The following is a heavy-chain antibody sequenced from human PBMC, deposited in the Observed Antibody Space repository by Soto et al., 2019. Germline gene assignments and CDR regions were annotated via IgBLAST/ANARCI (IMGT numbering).Heavy chain of an antibody. D-gene: IGHD4-17*01. CDR2: INNSGST. Sequence: SETLSLTCAVYGGSFSGYYWSWIRQPPGKGLEWIGEINNSGSTNYNPSLKSRVTISVDTSKNQFSLKLSYVTAADTAVYYCARGINGERSDAFDIWGQGTMVTVSS. CDR3: ARGINGERSDAFDI. V-gene: IGHV4-34*01. CDR1: GGSFSGYY. J-gene: IGHJ3*02.